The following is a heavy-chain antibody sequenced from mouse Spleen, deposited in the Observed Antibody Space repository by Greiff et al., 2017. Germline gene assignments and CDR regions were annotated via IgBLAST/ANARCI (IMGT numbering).Heavy chain of an antibody. D-gene: IGHD2-14*01. V-gene: IGHV1-87*01. CDR2: IYPGDGDT. J-gene: IGHJ4*01. CDR3: ARSGRYDDYAMDY. Sequence: LQESGAELARPGASVKLSCKASGYTFTSYWMQWVKQRPGQGLEWIGAIYPGDGDTRYTQKFKGKATLTADKSSSTAYMQLSSLASEDSAVYYCARSGRYDDYAMDYWGQGTSVTVSS. CDR1: GYTFTSYW.